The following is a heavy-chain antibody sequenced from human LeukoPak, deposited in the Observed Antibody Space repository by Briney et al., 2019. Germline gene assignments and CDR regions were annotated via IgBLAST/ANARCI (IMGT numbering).Heavy chain of an antibody. J-gene: IGHJ4*02. CDR3: ARAPDVDTYYFDH. CDR2: IYYSGST. D-gene: IGHD3/OR15-3a*01. V-gene: IGHV4-31*03. Sequence: PSQTLSLTCTVSGGSISSGGYYWSWIRQHPGRGLEWIGYIYYSGSTYYNPSLKSRVTISVDTSKNQFSLKLSSVTAADTAVYYCARAPDVDTYYFDHWGQGTLVTVSS. CDR1: GGSISSGGYY.